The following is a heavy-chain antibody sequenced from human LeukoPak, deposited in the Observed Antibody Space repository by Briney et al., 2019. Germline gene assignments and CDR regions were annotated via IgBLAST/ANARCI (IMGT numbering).Heavy chain of an antibody. J-gene: IGHJ4*02. Sequence: GGSLGLSCAASGFTFSSYAMSWVRQAPGKGLEWVSAISGSGGSTYYADSVKGRFTISRDNSKNTLYLQMNSLRAEDTAVYYCAKDFTPIYYVANMVDYWGQGTLVTVSS. CDR1: GFTFSSYA. CDR2: ISGSGGST. D-gene: IGHD3-10*02. CDR3: AKDFTPIYYVANMVDY. V-gene: IGHV3-23*01.